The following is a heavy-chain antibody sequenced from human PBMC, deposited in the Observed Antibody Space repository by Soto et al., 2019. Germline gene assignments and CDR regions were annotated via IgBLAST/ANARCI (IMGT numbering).Heavy chain of an antibody. D-gene: IGHD2-8*01. CDR1: GYTFTRYG. CDR2: ISGYNGDT. J-gene: IGHJ6*02. CDR3: AKNGHPPYYYYGLDV. Sequence: QGQLVQSGAEVKKPGASVKVSCKASGYTFTRYGISWVRQAPGQGLEWMGWISGYNGDTKYAQKFQRRGTMTIDTSTTTAFMELRSLTSDDTAVYYCAKNGHPPYYYYGLDVWGQGTTVTVSS. V-gene: IGHV1-18*01.